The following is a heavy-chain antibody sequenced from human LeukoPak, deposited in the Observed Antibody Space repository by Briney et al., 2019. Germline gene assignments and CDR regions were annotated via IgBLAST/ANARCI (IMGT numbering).Heavy chain of an antibody. J-gene: IGHJ3*02. Sequence: SETLSLTCTVSGGSISSYYWSWIRQPAGKGLEWIGRIYTSGSTNYNPSLKSRVTMSVDTSKNQFSLKLSSVTAADTAVYYCARAHDSSGYYYPDAFDIWGQGTMVTVSS. V-gene: IGHV4-4*07. D-gene: IGHD3-22*01. CDR1: GGSISSYY. CDR2: IYTSGST. CDR3: ARAHDSSGYYYPDAFDI.